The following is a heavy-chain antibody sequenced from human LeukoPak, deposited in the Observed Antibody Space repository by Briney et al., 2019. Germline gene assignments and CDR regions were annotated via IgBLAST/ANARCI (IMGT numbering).Heavy chain of an antibody. V-gene: IGHV3-23*01. CDR3: AKDPKQWPLIYYFDY. CDR2: ISGSGGST. Sequence: GGSLRLSCAASGFTFSSYAMSWVRQAPGKGLEWVSAISGSGGSTYYADSVKGRFTISRDNSKNTLYLQMNSLRAEDTAVYYCAKDPKQWPLIYYFDYWGQGTLVTVSS. J-gene: IGHJ4*02. D-gene: IGHD6-19*01. CDR1: GFTFSSYA.